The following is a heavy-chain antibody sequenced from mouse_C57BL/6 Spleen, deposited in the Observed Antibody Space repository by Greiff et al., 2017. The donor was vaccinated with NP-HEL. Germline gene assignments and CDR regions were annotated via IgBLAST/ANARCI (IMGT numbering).Heavy chain of an antibody. D-gene: IGHD2-5*01. CDR1: GYTFTSYW. CDR3: ATAYYSNYIWYFDV. CDR2: IDPSDSYT. Sequence: VQLQQPGAELVKPGASVKLSCKASGYTFTSYWMQWVKQRPGQGLEWIGEIDPSDSYTNYNQKFKGKATLTVDTSSSTAYMQLSSLTSEDSAVYYCATAYYSNYIWYFDVWGTGTTVTVSS. V-gene: IGHV1-50*01. J-gene: IGHJ1*03.